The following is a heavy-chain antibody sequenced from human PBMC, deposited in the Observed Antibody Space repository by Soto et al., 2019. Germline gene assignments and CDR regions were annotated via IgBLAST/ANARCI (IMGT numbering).Heavy chain of an antibody. CDR3: ASSTYYDFWSGYYENYYYYGMDV. D-gene: IGHD3-3*01. CDR2: IIPIFGTA. J-gene: IGHJ6*02. Sequence: QVQLVQSGAEVKKPGSSVKVSCKASGGTFSSYAISWVRQAPGQGLEWMGGIIPIFGTANYAQKFQGRVTITADESTSTAYMELSSLRSEDTAVYYCASSTYYDFWSGYYENYYYYGMDVWGQGTTVTVSS. CDR1: GGTFSSYA. V-gene: IGHV1-69*01.